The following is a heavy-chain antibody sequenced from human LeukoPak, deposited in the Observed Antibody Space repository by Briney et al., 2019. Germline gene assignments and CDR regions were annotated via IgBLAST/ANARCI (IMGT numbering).Heavy chain of an antibody. CDR3: AKDQGFYDSGSYSAASDI. J-gene: IGHJ3*02. D-gene: IGHD3-10*01. V-gene: IGHV3-23*01. CDR1: RFTFSIYA. CDR2: ISGRAERT. Sequence: PGGSLRLSCAASRFTFSIYAMGWFRQAPGKGLEWVSVISGRAERTYYADSVKGRFTISRDNSMDTLYLQMNSLRAEDTAVYYCAKDQGFYDSGSYSAASDIWGQGTVVTVSS.